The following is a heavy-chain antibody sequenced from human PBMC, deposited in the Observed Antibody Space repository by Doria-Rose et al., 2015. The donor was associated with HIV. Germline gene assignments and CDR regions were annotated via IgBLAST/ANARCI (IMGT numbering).Heavy chain of an antibody. CDR2: IFSDDER. CDR3: ARIKSSRWYHKYYFDF. J-gene: IGHJ4*02. V-gene: IGHV2-26*01. D-gene: IGHD6-13*01. CDR1: GVSLSSPGMG. Sequence: QVTLKESGPVLVKPTETLTLTCTVSGVSLSSPGMGVSWIRQPPGQALEWLANIFSDDERCYKTSLKSRLTISRGTSKSQVVLTMTDMDPVDTATYYCARIKSSRWYHKYYFDFWGQGTLVIVSA.